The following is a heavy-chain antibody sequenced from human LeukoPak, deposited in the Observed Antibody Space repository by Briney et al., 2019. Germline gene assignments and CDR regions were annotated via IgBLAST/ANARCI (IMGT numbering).Heavy chain of an antibody. Sequence: GASVKVSCKASGGTFSSYAISWVRQAPGQGLEWMGGIIPIFGTANYAQKFQGRVTITTDESTSTAYMELSSLRSEDTAVYYCARENGVISENWFDPWGQGTLVTVSS. CDR3: ARENGVISENWFDP. D-gene: IGHD3-22*01. CDR2: IIPIFGTA. V-gene: IGHV1-69*05. CDR1: GGTFSSYA. J-gene: IGHJ5*02.